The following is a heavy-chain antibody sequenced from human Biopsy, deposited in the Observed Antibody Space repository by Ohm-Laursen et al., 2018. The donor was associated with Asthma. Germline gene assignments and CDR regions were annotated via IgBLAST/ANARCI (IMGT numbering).Heavy chain of an antibody. J-gene: IGHJ6*02. Sequence: GSLRLSCAASGFTFSSYSMNWVRQAPGKGLEWVSYISSSSSTIYYADSVKGRFTISRDNAKNSLYLQMNSPRDEDTAVYYCARMITIFGVVSRGMDVWGQGTTVTVSS. CDR1: GFTFSSYS. V-gene: IGHV3-48*02. CDR2: ISSSSSTI. CDR3: ARMITIFGVVSRGMDV. D-gene: IGHD3-3*01.